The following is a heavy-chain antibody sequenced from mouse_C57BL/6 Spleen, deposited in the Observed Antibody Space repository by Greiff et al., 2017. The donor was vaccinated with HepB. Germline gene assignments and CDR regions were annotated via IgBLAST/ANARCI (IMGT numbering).Heavy chain of an antibody. Sequence: EVKLVESGPGLVKPSQSLSLTCSVTGYSITSGYYWNWIRQFPGNKLEWMGYISYDGSNNYNPSLKNRISITRDTSKNQFFLKLNSVTTEDTATYYCARDGYYGTSRWGTGTTVTVSS. V-gene: IGHV3-6*01. CDR1: GYSITSGYY. CDR3: ARDGYYGTSR. CDR2: ISYDGSN. D-gene: IGHD1-1*01. J-gene: IGHJ1*03.